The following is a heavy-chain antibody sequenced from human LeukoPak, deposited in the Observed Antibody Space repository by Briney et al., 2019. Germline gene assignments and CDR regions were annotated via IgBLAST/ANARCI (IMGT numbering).Heavy chain of an antibody. CDR1: GFIFSSYW. CDR2: INQDGSEK. V-gene: IGHV3-7*01. CDR3: ARDHAFSYYYYYMDV. J-gene: IGHJ6*03. D-gene: IGHD3-3*01. Sequence: GGSLRLSCAASGFIFSSYWMSGVRQAPGKGLEWVANINQDGSEKYYVDSVKGRFTISRDNANNSLYLQMNSLRAEDTAVYYCARDHAFSYYYYYMDVWGKGTTVTVSS.